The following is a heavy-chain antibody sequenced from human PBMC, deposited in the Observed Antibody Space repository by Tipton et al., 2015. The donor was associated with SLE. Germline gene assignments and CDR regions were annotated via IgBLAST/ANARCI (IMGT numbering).Heavy chain of an antibody. CDR3: ARTWEVVPALFDP. Sequence: TLSLTCTVSGGSISSGSYYWSWIRQPAGKGLEWIGRIHTSGSTNYNPSLKSRVTISVDTSKNQFSLKLSSVTAADTAVYYCARTWEVVPALFDPWGQGTLVTVSS. CDR2: IHTSGST. D-gene: IGHD2-2*01. J-gene: IGHJ5*02. V-gene: IGHV4-61*02. CDR1: GGSISSGSYY.